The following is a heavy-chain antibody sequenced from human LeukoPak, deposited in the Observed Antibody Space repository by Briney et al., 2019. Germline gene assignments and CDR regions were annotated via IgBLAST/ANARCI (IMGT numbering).Heavy chain of an antibody. CDR3: TVVGATSVPYFDY. Sequence: GASVKVSCKASGYTFTSYDINWVRQATGQGLEWMGWMNPNSGNTGYAQKFQGRVTITRNTSISTAYMELSSLRSEDTAVYYCTVVGATSVPYFDYWGQGTLATVSS. V-gene: IGHV1-8*03. J-gene: IGHJ4*02. CDR1: GYTFTSYD. D-gene: IGHD1-26*01. CDR2: MNPNSGNT.